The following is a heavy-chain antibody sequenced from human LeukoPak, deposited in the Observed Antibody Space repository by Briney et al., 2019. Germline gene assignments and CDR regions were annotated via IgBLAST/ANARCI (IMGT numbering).Heavy chain of an antibody. CDR1: GYTFTGYY. CDR2: INPNSGGT. J-gene: IGHJ5*02. Sequence: APVKVSCKTSGYTFTGYYMHWLRQAPGQGLEWMGRINPNSGGTYYAQKFQGRVTMTRDTSISTSYMELTSLISDDTAVYYCAGGVLHGGGNWFDPWGQGTLVTVSS. D-gene: IGHD3-16*01. V-gene: IGHV1-2*06. CDR3: AGGVLHGGGNWFDP.